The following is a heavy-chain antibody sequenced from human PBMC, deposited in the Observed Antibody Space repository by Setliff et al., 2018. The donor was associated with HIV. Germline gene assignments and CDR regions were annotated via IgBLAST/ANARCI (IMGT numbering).Heavy chain of an antibody. Sequence: SETLSLTCTVSGGSFTTYYWSWLRQPPGKELEWIGYFYTSGSTNYNPSLKSRVTISIDTSKNQFSQKLNAVTAADTTVYYCARHSGLGGYYSPFDYWGPGTLVTVSS. J-gene: IGHJ4*02. V-gene: IGHV4-4*09. D-gene: IGHD3-22*01. CDR2: FYTSGST. CDR1: GGSFTTYY. CDR3: ARHSGLGGYYSPFDY.